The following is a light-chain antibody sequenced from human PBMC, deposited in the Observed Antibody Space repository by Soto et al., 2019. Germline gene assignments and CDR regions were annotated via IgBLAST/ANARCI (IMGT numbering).Light chain of an antibody. CDR2: DAS. CDR1: QSVSSY. J-gene: IGKJ1*01. Sequence: EIVLTQTPATLSLSPGERATLSCRASQSVSSYLAWYQQKPGQAPRLLIYDASNRATGIPARFSGSGSGTDFTITISSLEPEEFAVYYCQQRGNWPWTFGQGTKLEIK. CDR3: QQRGNWPWT. V-gene: IGKV3-11*01.